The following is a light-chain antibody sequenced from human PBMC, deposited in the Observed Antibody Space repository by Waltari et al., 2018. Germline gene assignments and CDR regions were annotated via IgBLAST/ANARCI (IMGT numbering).Light chain of an antibody. Sequence: QSALTQPPSASGSPGQSVAISCTGTSSDVGGHNYVSWYQQHPGKAPKLMIYEVSKRPSGVPYRSSGSKPGNRASLTVSGLQADDEADYYCSSYAGGSNLVFGGGTKLTVL. CDR3: SSYAGGSNLV. V-gene: IGLV2-8*01. CDR2: EVS. CDR1: SSDVGGHNY. J-gene: IGLJ3*02.